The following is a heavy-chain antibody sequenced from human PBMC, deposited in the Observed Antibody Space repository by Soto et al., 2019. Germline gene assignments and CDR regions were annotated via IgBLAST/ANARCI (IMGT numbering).Heavy chain of an antibody. CDR1: GFAFSNAW. CDR2: IKSKTDGGTT. V-gene: IGHV3-15*07. Sequence: EVQLVESGGGLVKPGGSLRLSCAASGFAFSNAWRNWVRQAPGKGLEWVGRIKSKTDGGTTDYAAPVKGRFTISRDDSKNTLYLQMNRLKTEDTAVYYCTTGEIAVAGTSNYYYYYGMDVWGQGTTVTVSS. D-gene: IGHD6-19*01. J-gene: IGHJ6*02. CDR3: TTGEIAVAGTSNYYYYYGMDV.